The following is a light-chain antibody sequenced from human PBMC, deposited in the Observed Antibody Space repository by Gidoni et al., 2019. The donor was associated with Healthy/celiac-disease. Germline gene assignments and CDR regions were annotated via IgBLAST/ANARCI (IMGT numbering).Light chain of an antibody. CDR3: QQRSNWPPWT. V-gene: IGKV3-11*01. Sequence: EIVLTQSPATLSLSPGERATLSCRASQSVSSYLAWYQQKPGQAPRLLIYDASNSATGIPARFSGSGSGTDFTLTISRLEAEDFAVYYCQQRSNWPPWTFXQXTKVEIK. J-gene: IGKJ1*01. CDR1: QSVSSY. CDR2: DAS.